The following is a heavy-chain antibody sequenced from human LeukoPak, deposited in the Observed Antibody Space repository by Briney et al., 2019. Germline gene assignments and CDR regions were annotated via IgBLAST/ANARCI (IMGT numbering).Heavy chain of an antibody. D-gene: IGHD6-13*01. CDR2: IYYSGST. J-gene: IGHJ3*02. Sequence: SETLSLTCTVSGGSISSSSYYWGWIRQPPGKGLEWIGSIYYSGSTYYNPSLKSRVTISVDTSENQFSLKLSSVTAADTAVYYCARDYGIAAAGTSVWDIWGQGTMVTVSS. V-gene: IGHV4-39*07. CDR3: ARDYGIAAAGTSVWDI. CDR1: GGSISSSSYY.